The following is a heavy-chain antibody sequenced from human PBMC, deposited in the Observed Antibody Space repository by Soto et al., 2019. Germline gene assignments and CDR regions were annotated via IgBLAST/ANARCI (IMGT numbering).Heavy chain of an antibody. CDR1: GGSITRYY. D-gene: IGHD2-15*01. Sequence: AETLSLTCTVSGGSITRYYWSWIRQPPGKGLEWIGYIYYNGSTNYNPSLKSRVTISVDTSKTSFSLKLTAVTAVDTAVYYCARVVPGIRDGVKHFHWFDPWGQGTLLTGSS. J-gene: IGHJ5*02. CDR2: IYYNGST. V-gene: IGHV4-59*01. CDR3: ARVVPGIRDGVKHFHWFDP.